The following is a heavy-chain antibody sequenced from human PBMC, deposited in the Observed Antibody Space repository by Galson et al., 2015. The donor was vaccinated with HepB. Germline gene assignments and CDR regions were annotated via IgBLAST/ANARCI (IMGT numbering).Heavy chain of an antibody. D-gene: IGHD4-17*01. V-gene: IGHV3-48*02. CDR1: GFTFSSYS. CDR2: ISSSSSTI. Sequence: SLRLSCAASGFTFSSYSMNWVRQAPGKGLEWVSYISSSSSTIYYADSVKGRFTISRDNAKNSLYLQMNSLRDEDTAVYYCARMSMNGDYLYYYYGMDVWGQGTTVTVSS. J-gene: IGHJ6*02. CDR3: ARMSMNGDYLYYYYGMDV.